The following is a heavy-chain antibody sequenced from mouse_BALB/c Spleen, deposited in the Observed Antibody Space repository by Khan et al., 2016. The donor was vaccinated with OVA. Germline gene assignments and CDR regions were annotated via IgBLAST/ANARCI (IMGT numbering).Heavy chain of an antibody. V-gene: IGHV3-2*02. J-gene: IGHJ2*01. CDR2: ISYSGRT. Sequence: EVQPVESGPGLVKPSQSLSLTCTVTGYSITSDYAWNWIRQFPGNKLEWMGYISYSGRTSYNPSLKSRISITRDTSKNQFFLQLTSVTTEDTATYYCARSVTITTVVATDFDYWGQGTTLTVSS. D-gene: IGHD1-1*01. CDR1: GYSITSDYA. CDR3: ARSVTITTVVATDFDY.